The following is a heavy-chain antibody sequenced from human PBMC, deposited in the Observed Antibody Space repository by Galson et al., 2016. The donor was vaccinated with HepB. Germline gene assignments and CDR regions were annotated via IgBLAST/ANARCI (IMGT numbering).Heavy chain of an antibody. D-gene: IGHD4-17*01. J-gene: IGHJ5*02. Sequence: LRLSCAGSGFIFSGFSMNWVRQAPGKGLEWVASLGSSDPHMYYTDSVRGRFTISRDNAKNLLYLQMNSLRVDDTAVYYCARDRDYGDYAVGWGSWGQGTLVTVSS. CDR1: GFIFSGFS. CDR2: LGSSDPHM. V-gene: IGHV3-21*06. CDR3: ARDRDYGDYAVGWGS.